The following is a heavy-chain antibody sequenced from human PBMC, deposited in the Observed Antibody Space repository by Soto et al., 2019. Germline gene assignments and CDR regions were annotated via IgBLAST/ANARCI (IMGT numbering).Heavy chain of an antibody. CDR2: INPYTGGT. V-gene: IGHV1-2*02. J-gene: IGHJ6*02. Sequence: QVQLVQSGSEVKEPGASVKVSCKASGYTFTGYYVLWVRQAPGQGPECMGWINPYTGGTNYAQKFQGRVTMTRDTSISTAYMVLSKLISDDTAVYYCATQFHHCGGDCYRGPYFGMDVWGQGTTVTVSS. CDR1: GYTFTGYY. D-gene: IGHD2-21*02. CDR3: ATQFHHCGGDCYRGPYFGMDV.